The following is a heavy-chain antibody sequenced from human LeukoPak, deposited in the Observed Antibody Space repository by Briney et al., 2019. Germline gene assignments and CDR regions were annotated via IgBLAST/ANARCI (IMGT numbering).Heavy chain of an antibody. J-gene: IGHJ6*04. CDR1: GYTFTSYY. CDR3: ARDLLGRGYSYGLGPGDV. Sequence: GASVKVSCKASGYTFTSYYMHWVRQAPGQGLEWMGIINPSGGSTSYAQKFQGRVTMTRDTSTSTVYMELSSLGSEDTAVYYCARDLLGRGYSYGLGPGDVWGKGTTVTVSS. D-gene: IGHD5-18*01. V-gene: IGHV1-46*03. CDR2: INPSGGST.